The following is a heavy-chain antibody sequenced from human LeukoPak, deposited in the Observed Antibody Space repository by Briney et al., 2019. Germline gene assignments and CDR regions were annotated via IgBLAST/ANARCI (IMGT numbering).Heavy chain of an antibody. V-gene: IGHV3-21*01. D-gene: IGHD3-3*01. CDR2: ISSSSSYI. CDR3: ARTSSYYDFWSGYYYFDY. Sequence: GGSLRLSCAASGFTFSSYSMNWVRQAPGKGLEWVSSISSSSSYIYYADSVKGRFTISRDNAKNSLYLQMNSLRAEDTAVYYCARTSSYYDFWSGYYYFDYWGQGTLVTVSS. J-gene: IGHJ4*02. CDR1: GFTFSSYS.